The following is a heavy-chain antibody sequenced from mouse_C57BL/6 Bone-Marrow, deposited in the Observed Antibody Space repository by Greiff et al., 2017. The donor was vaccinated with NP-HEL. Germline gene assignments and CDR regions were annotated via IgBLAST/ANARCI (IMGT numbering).Heavy chain of an antibody. CDR1: GYTFTSYG. J-gene: IGHJ2*01. D-gene: IGHD2-3*01. CDR2: IYPRSGNT. V-gene: IGHV1-81*01. CDR3: ARGGLLHGY. Sequence: QVQLKQSGAELARPGASVKLSCKASGYTFTSYGISWVKQRTGQGLEWIGEIYPRSGNTYYNEKFKGKATLTADKSSSTAYMELRSLTSEDSAVYFCARGGLLHGYWGQGTTLTVSS.